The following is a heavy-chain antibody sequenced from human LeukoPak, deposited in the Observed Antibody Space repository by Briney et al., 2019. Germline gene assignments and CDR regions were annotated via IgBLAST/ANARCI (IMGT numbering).Heavy chain of an antibody. CDR3: AKSNGDLLLWFGELAPNFDY. CDR1: GFTFSSYA. CDR2: ISGSGGST. Sequence: GGSLRLSCAASGFTFSSYAMSWVRQAPGKGLEWVSAISGSGGSTYYADSVEGRFTISRDNSKNTLYLQMNSLRAEDTAVYYCAKSNGDLLLWFGELAPNFDYWGQGTLVTVSS. D-gene: IGHD3-10*01. V-gene: IGHV3-23*01. J-gene: IGHJ4*02.